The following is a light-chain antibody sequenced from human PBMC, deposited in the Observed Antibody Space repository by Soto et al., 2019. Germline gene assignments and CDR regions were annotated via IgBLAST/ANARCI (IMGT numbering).Light chain of an antibody. CDR3: CSYAGSSTSLGG. CDR1: SSDVGSYNL. V-gene: IGLV2-23*01. J-gene: IGLJ2*01. Sequence: QSVLTQPASVSGSPGQSITISCTGTSSDVGSYNLVSWYQQHPGKAPKLMIYEGSKRPSGVSNRFSGSKSGNTASLTISGLQAEDEADYYCCSYAGSSTSLGGFGGGTKLTVL. CDR2: EGS.